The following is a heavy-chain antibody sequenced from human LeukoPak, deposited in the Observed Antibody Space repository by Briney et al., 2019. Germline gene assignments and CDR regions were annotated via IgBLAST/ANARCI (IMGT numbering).Heavy chain of an antibody. J-gene: IGHJ4*02. V-gene: IGHV3-48*03. CDR1: GFTFNNYE. D-gene: IGHD6-6*01. CDR3: ARDSAARGDY. CDR2: ISSSGSTI. Sequence: GGSLRLFCAASGFTFNNYEMNWVRQAPGKGLEWVSYISSSGSTIYYADSVKGRFTISRDNAKNSLYLQMNSLRAEDTAVYYCARDSAARGDYWGQGTLVSVSS.